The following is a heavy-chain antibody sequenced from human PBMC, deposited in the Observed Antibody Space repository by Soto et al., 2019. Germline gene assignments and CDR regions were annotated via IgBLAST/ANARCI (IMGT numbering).Heavy chain of an antibody. CDR2: ISSSSSYI. CDR1: GFTFSSYS. Sequence: VQLVESGGGLVKPGGSLRLSCAASGFTFSSYSMNWVRQAPGKGLEWVSSISSSSSYIYYADSVKGRFTISRDNAKNSLYLQMNSLRAEDTAVYYCARDRRCSGGSCFDYWGHGTLVTVSS. D-gene: IGHD2-15*01. J-gene: IGHJ4*01. V-gene: IGHV3-21*01. CDR3: ARDRRCSGGSCFDY.